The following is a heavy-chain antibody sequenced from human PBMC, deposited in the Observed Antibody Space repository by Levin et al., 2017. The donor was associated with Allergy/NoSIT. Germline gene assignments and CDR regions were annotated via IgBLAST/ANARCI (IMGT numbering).Heavy chain of an antibody. V-gene: IGHV4-39*07. CDR3: ARFAVTPNWFDP. D-gene: IGHD4-17*01. Sequence: PSETLSLTCTVSGGSISSSSYYWGWLRQPPGKGLEWIGSIYYSGSTYYNPSLKSRVTISVDTSKNQFSLKLSSVTAADTAVYYCARFAVTPNWFDPWGQGTLVTVSS. CDR2: IYYSGST. CDR1: GGSISSSSYY. J-gene: IGHJ5*02.